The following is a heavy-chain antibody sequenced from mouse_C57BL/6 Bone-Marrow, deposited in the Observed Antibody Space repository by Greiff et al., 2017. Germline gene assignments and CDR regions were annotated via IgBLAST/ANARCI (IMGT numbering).Heavy chain of an antibody. V-gene: IGHV1-82*01. J-gene: IGHJ1*03. CDR1: GYAFSSSW. CDR2: IYPGDGDT. CDR3: ARSMMVKRYFDV. D-gene: IGHD2-3*01. Sequence: VQLQQSGPELVKPGASVKISCKASGYAFSSSWMNWVKQRPGKGLEWIGRIYPGDGDTNYNGKFKGKATLTADKSSSTAYMQLSSLTSEDSAVYFCARSMMVKRYFDVWGTGTTVTVSS.